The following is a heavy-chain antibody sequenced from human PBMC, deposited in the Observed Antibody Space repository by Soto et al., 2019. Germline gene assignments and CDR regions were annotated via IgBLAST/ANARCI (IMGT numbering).Heavy chain of an antibody. V-gene: IGHV1-18*01. D-gene: IGHD3-22*01. CDR2: ISAYNGNT. CDR3: ARGDLDYYDSSGYWPKTYFQH. J-gene: IGHJ1*01. CDR1: GYTFTSYG. Sequence: GASVKVSCKASGYTFTSYGISWVRQAPGQGLEWMGWISAYNGNTNYAQKLQGRVTMTTDTSTSTAYMELRSLRSNDTAVYYCARGDLDYYDSSGYWPKTYFQHWGQGALVTVSS.